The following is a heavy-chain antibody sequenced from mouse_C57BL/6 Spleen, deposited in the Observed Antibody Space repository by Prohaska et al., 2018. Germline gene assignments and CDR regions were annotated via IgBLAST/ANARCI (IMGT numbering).Heavy chain of an antibody. J-gene: IGHJ2*01. CDR2: IDPSDSYT. CDR1: GYTFTSYW. Sequence: QVQLQQPGAELVMPGASVKLSCKASGYTFTSYWMHWVKQRPGQGLAWIGEIDPSDSYTNYNQKCNGKATLTVDKSSSTAYMQLSSLTSEDSAVYYCARGGGYQYYFDYWGQGTTRTVSS. D-gene: IGHD2-2*01. CDR3: ARGGGYQYYFDY. V-gene: IGHV1-69*01.